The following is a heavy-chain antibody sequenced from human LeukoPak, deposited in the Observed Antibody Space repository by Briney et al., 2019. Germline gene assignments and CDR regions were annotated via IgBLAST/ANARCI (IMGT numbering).Heavy chain of an antibody. J-gene: IGHJ2*01. CDR3: ARRSALDWYFDL. Sequence: TSETLSLTCAVYGGSFSGYYWSWIRQPPGQGLQWIGSMYHSGSTYYNPSLKSRVTTSVDTSKNQFSLKLNSVTAADTAVYSCARRSALDWYFDLWGRGTLVTVSS. V-gene: IGHV4-34*01. CDR2: MYHSGST. CDR1: GGSFSGYY.